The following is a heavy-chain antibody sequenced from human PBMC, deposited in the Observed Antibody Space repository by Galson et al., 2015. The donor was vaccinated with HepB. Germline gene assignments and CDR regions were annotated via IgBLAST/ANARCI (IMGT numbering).Heavy chain of an antibody. CDR2: VKGKPDGETT. V-gene: IGHV3-15*01. J-gene: IGHJ4*02. Sequence: SLRLSCAASGFTFQNAWMTWVRQAPGKGLEWVGRVKGKPDGETTAYAEPVRGRFTISRDDSKQTSSLQMDSLKTDDTALYYCNTGPFWGRGTLVIVSS. CDR1: GFTFQNAW. CDR3: NTGPF.